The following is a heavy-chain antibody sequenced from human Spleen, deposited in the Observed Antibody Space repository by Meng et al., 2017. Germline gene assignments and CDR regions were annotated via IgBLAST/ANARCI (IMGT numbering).Heavy chain of an antibody. V-gene: IGHV3-23*01. CDR1: GFSFSSYA. J-gene: IGHJ4*01. Sequence: GESLKISCAASGFSFSSYAMSWVRHAPGKGLEWVSALSGGGGTVDYAAAVKGRFFISRDDSENTFYLQMNSLKTEDTAVYYCSGHVDYWGHGTLVTVSS. CDR3: SGHVDY. CDR2: LSGGGGTV.